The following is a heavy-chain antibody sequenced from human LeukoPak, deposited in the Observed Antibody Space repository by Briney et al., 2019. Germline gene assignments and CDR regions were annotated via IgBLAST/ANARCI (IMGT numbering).Heavy chain of an antibody. CDR2: IRQDGSEK. Sequence: GGSLRLSCAASGFTFSSYGMSWVRQAPGKGLEWVANIRQDGSEKYYVDSVKGRFTISRDNAKNSLYLQMNSLRAEDTAVYYCARDYGDYVGHDYWGQGTLVTVSS. CDR3: ARDYGDYVGHDY. CDR1: GFTFSSYG. D-gene: IGHD4-17*01. J-gene: IGHJ4*02. V-gene: IGHV3-7*01.